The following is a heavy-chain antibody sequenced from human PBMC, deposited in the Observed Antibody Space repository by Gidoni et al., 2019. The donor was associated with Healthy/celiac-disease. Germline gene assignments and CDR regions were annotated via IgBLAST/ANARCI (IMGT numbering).Heavy chain of an antibody. CDR2: ISYDGSNK. V-gene: IGHV3-30*18. J-gene: IGHJ4*02. Sequence: QVQLVESGGGVVQPGRSLRRSCAASGFPFSSYGMHWVRQAPGKGLEWVAVISYDGSNKYYADSVKGRFTISRDNSKTTLYLQMNSLRAEDTAVYYCAKDRFLRAMVTNDYWGQGTLVTVSS. CDR3: AKDRFLRAMVTNDY. D-gene: IGHD5-18*01. CDR1: GFPFSSYG.